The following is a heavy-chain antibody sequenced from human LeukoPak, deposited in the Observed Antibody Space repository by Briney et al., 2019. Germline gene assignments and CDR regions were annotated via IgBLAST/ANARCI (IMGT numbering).Heavy chain of an antibody. V-gene: IGHV4-59*01. CDR2: IYYSGST. Sequence: PSETLSLTCTVSGGSISSYYWSWIRQPSGKGLEWIGYIYYSGSTNYNPSLKSRVTISVDTSKNQFSLKLSSVTAADTAVYYCARVGYSSGWSTDSAEYFQHWGQGTLVTVSS. D-gene: IGHD6-19*01. CDR1: GGSISSYY. CDR3: ARVGYSSGWSTDSAEYFQH. J-gene: IGHJ1*01.